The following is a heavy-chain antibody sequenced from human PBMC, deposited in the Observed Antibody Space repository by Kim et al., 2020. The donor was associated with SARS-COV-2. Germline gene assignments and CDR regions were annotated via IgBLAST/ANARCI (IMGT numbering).Heavy chain of an antibody. Sequence: GGSLRLPCAASGFTFGDYAMHWVRQAPGKGLEWVSGISWNSGSIGYADSVKGRFTISRDNAKNSLYLQMNSLRAEDTALYYCAKGGKGPYGDYGYYYGMDVWGQGTTVTVSS. V-gene: IGHV3-9*01. CDR2: ISWNSGSI. CDR1: GFTFGDYA. J-gene: IGHJ6*02. CDR3: AKGGKGPYGDYGYYYGMDV. D-gene: IGHD4-17*01.